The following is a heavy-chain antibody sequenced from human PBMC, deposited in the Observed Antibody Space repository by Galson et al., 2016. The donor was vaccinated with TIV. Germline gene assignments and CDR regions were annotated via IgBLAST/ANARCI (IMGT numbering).Heavy chain of an antibody. D-gene: IGHD3-22*01. CDR1: GYSFSTYA. V-gene: IGHV3-64D*06. CDR2: INSYGGGA. CDR3: VRTYDSDSRGSYLGDAFDV. Sequence: SLRLSCAASGYSFSTYAMHWVRQAPGTGLKHVAVINSYGGGADYADSVKGRFTVSRDNSKNTLYLQMNSLRPEDTAVYYCVRTYDSDSRGSYLGDAFDVWGQGTMVSVFS. J-gene: IGHJ3*01.